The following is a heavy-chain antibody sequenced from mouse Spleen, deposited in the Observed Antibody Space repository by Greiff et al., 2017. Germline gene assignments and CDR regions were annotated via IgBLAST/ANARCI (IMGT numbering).Heavy chain of an antibody. V-gene: IGHV6-3*01. Sequence: EVQGVESGGGLVQPGGSMKLSCVASGFTFSNYWMNWVRQSPEKGLEWVAQIRLKSDNYATHYAESVKGRFTISRDDSKRSVYLQMNNLRAEDTGIYYCTGPFAYWGQGTLVTVSA. CDR3: TGPFAY. CDR2: IRLKSDNYAT. CDR1: GFTFSNYW. J-gene: IGHJ3*01.